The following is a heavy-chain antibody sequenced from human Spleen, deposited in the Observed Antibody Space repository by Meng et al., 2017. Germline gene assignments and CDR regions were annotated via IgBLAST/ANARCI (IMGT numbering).Heavy chain of an antibody. CDR1: GFTFDDYG. CDR2: IWYDGSNK. V-gene: IGHV3-33*08. CDR3: ARDGSIAVAGTVDY. D-gene: IGHD6-19*01. J-gene: IGHJ4*02. Sequence: GGSLRLSCAASGFTFDDYGMHWVRQAPGKGLEWVAVIWYDGSNKYYADSVKGRFTISRDNSKNTLYLQMNSLRAEDTAVYYCARDGSIAVAGTVDYWGQGTLVTVSS.